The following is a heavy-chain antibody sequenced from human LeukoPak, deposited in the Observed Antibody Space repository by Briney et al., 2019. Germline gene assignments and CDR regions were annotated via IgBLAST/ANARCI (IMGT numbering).Heavy chain of an antibody. J-gene: IGHJ5*02. Sequence: SETLSLTRTVSGGSITSYYWSWIRPPPGKGLEWIGYIYNSGRTNYNPSLKSRVTISADTSKNHFSLNLTSVTAAHTAVYYWARGYRVRGVLGWFDPWGQGTLVTVSS. D-gene: IGHD3-10*01. V-gene: IGHV4-59*01. CDR3: ARGYRVRGVLGWFDP. CDR2: IYNSGRT. CDR1: GGSITSYY.